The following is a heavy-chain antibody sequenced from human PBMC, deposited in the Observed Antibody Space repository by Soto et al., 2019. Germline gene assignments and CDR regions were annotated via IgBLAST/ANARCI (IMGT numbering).Heavy chain of an antibody. CDR2: ISVYNGNT. CDR3: ARVTGSCRSTSCSYYYYYYGMDV. J-gene: IGHJ6*02. Sequence: VASVKVSCRASGYTFTSYGISWVRQAPGQGLEWMGWISVYNGNTNYAQKLLGRVTMTTDTSSSTAYMELRSLRSDDTAVYYCARVTGSCRSTSCSYYYYYYGMDVWGQGTTVTVSS. V-gene: IGHV1-18*01. CDR1: GYTFTSYG. D-gene: IGHD2-2*01.